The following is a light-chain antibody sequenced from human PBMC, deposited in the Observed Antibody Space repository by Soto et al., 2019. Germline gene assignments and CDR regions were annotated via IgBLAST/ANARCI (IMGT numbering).Light chain of an antibody. Sequence: QSVLTQPPSVSGAPGQRVTISCTGSSSNIGAGYDVHWYQQLPGTAPKLLIYANSNRPSGVPDRFSGSKSGTSASRAIAGLQAGDEADYYCQADDGSSVVFGGGTKVTVL. V-gene: IGLV1-40*01. CDR2: ANS. CDR1: SSNIGAGYD. CDR3: QADDGSSVV. J-gene: IGLJ2*01.